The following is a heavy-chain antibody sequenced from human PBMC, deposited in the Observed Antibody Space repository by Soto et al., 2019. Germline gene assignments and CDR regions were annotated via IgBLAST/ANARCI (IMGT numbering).Heavy chain of an antibody. CDR1: GSSVSSGSYY. CDR2: IYYSGST. J-gene: IGHJ6*02. Sequence: SETLSLTCTVSGSSVSSGSYYWSWIRQPPGKGLEWIGYIYYSGSTNYNPSLKSRVTISVDTSKNQFSLKLSSVTAADTAVYYCARGDYGGNNYYYYGMDVWGQGTTVTVSS. V-gene: IGHV4-61*01. D-gene: IGHD4-17*01. CDR3: ARGDYGGNNYYYYGMDV.